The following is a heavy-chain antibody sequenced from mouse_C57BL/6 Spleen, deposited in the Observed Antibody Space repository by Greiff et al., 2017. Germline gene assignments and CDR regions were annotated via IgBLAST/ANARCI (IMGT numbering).Heavy chain of an antibody. V-gene: IGHV1-76*01. CDR2: IYPGSGNT. Sequence: QVQLQQSGAELVRPGASVKLSCKASGYTFTDYYINWVKQRPGQGLEWIARIYPGSGNTYYNEKFKGKATLTAEKSSSTAYMQLSSLTSEDSAVYFCAREGDGYPDWGQGTTLTVSS. J-gene: IGHJ2*01. D-gene: IGHD2-3*01. CDR1: GYTFTDYY. CDR3: AREGDGYPD.